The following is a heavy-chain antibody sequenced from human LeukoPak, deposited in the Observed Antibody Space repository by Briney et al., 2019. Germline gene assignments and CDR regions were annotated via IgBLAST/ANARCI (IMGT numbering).Heavy chain of an antibody. V-gene: IGHV3-21*04. D-gene: IGHD3-10*01. J-gene: IGHJ4*02. Sequence: PGGSLRLSCAASGITFSSYTMNWVRQAPGKGLEWVSSISGSSSYIDYADSVKGRFTISRDNSKNTLYLQMNSLRAEDTAVYYCAKADGSGSYYNRAFDYWGQGTLVTVSS. CDR2: ISGSSSYI. CDR3: AKADGSGSYYNRAFDY. CDR1: GITFSSYT.